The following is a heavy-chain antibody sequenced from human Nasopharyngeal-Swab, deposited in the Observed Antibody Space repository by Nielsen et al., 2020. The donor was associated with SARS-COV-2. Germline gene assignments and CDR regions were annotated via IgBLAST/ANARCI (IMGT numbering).Heavy chain of an antibody. Sequence: VRQAPGKGLEWVANIKQDESEKYYVDSVKGRFTVSRDNAKKSLYLQMNSLRAEDTAVYYCARDRGVYSGYDPFDYWGQGTLVTVSS. J-gene: IGHJ4*02. V-gene: IGHV3-7*01. D-gene: IGHD5-12*01. CDR3: ARDRGVYSGYDPFDY. CDR2: IKQDESEK.